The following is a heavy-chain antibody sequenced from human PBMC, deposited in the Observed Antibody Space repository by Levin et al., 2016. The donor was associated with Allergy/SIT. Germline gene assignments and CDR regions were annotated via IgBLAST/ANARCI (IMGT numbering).Heavy chain of an antibody. CDR3: ARLMGYLGAFDY. J-gene: IGHJ4*02. CDR2: IWYDGSNK. CDR1: GFTFSSYG. Sequence: GESLKISCAASGFTFSSYGMHWVRQAPGKGLEWVAVIWYDGSNKYYADSVKGRFTISRDNSKNTLYLQMNSLRAEDTAVYYCARLMGYLGAFDYWGQGTLVTVSS. D-gene: IGHD3-16*01. V-gene: IGHV3-33*01.